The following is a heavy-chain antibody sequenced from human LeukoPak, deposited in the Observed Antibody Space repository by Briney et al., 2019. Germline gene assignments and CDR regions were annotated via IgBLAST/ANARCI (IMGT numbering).Heavy chain of an antibody. V-gene: IGHV3-30-3*01. Sequence: GGSLRLSCAASGFTFSSYAMHWVRQAPGKGLEGVAVISYDGSNKYYADSVKGRFTISRAKNTLYLQMNSLRAKDTAVYYCAKGGKWDVTPFDYWGQGTRVTVSS. D-gene: IGHD1-26*01. CDR3: AKGGKWDVTPFDY. CDR1: GFTFSSYA. CDR2: ISYDGSNK. J-gene: IGHJ4*02.